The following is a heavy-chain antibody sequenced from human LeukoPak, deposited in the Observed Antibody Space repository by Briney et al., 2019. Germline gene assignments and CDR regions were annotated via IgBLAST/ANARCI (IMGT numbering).Heavy chain of an antibody. D-gene: IGHD6-19*01. CDR1: GGSISSYY. V-gene: IGHV4-4*07. CDR3: ARHPSVAGTKGGFDH. Sequence: PSETLSLTCTVSGGSISSYYWSWIRQPAGKGLEWIGRINTSGNTDYNPSLKSRVTMSVDTSKNQFSLKLSSVTAADTAVYYCARHPSVAGTKGGFDHWGQGTLVTVSS. CDR2: INTSGNT. J-gene: IGHJ4*02.